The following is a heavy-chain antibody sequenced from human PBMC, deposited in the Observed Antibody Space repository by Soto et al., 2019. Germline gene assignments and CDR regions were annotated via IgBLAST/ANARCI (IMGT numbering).Heavy chain of an antibody. CDR1: GGSLSNYC. V-gene: IGHV1-69*12. CDR2: IIPVFGTP. Sequence: QVQLVQSGAEVKKPGSSVKVSCKASGGSLSNYCISWVRQAPGQGLEWMGAIIPVFGTPNYAQKFQDRVTITADESTTTVYMEVRSLTSEDTAVYYCARGDATKIVVTTYYVMDVWGQGTTVTVSS. D-gene: IGHD3-22*01. J-gene: IGHJ6*02. CDR3: ARGDATKIVVTTYYVMDV.